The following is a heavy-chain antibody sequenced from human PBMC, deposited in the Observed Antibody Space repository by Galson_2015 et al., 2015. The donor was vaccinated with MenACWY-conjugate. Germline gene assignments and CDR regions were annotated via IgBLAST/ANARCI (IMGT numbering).Heavy chain of an antibody. CDR1: GFTFSSYA. V-gene: IGHV3-64D*06. J-gene: IGHJ4*02. CDR2: ISSNGGST. Sequence: SLRLSCAASGFTFSSYAMHWVRQAPGKGLEYVSAISSNGGSTYYADSVKGRFTISRDNSKNTLYLQMSSLRAEDTAVYYCVPIPREYSSSFRGGGFDYWGQGTLVTVSS. D-gene: IGHD6-6*01. CDR3: VPIPREYSSSFRGGGFDY.